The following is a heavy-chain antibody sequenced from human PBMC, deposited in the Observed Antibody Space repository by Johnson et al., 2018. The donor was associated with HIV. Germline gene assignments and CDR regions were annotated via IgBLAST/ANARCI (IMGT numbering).Heavy chain of an antibody. Sequence: VQLVESGGGLVQPGGSLRLSCAASGFTFSSYDMHWVRQATGKGLEWVSAIGTAGDTYYPGSVKGRFTISRENAKNSLYLQMNSLRAGDTAVYYCARGGIAARIDAFDIWGQGTMATVSS. J-gene: IGHJ3*02. CDR2: IGTAGDT. CDR3: ARGGIAARIDAFDI. CDR1: GFTFSSYD. D-gene: IGHD6-6*01. V-gene: IGHV3-13*01.